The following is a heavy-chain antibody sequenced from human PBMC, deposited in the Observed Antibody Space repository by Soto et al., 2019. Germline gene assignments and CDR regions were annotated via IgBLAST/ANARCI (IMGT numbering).Heavy chain of an antibody. CDR1: GYTFTGYY. J-gene: IGHJ3*02. V-gene: IGHV1-2*04. D-gene: IGHD2-15*01. Sequence: ASVKVSCKASGYTFTGYYMHWVRQAPGQGLEWMGWINPNSGGTNYAQKFQGWVTMTRDTSISTAYMELSRLRSDDTAVYYCARDQRSGGSCYDIRGQGTMVTVSS. CDR3: ARDQRSGGSCYDI. CDR2: INPNSGGT.